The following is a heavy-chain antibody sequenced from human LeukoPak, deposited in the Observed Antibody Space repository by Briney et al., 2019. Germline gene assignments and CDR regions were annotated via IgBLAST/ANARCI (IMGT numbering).Heavy chain of an antibody. CDR2: IVYSGTT. Sequence: SETLSLTCTFSGDSFSRYYWTWIRQPPGMALEWIGHIVYSGTTNYNPSLKSRVTMLIDTSKKQFSLKLNSVTAADTAVYYCARESWELLPVWGQGTLVTVSS. J-gene: IGHJ4*02. CDR3: ARESWELLPV. D-gene: IGHD1-26*01. V-gene: IGHV4-59*01. CDR1: GDSFSRYY.